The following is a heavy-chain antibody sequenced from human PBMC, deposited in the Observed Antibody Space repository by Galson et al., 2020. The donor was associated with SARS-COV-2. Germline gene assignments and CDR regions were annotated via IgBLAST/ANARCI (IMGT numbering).Heavy chain of an antibody. J-gene: IGHJ6*02. CDR3: SRDRRGDYGSVSYRFVYYGMDV. D-gene: IGHD3-10*01. Sequence: ETPVTLSLTCTVSGGSIKSGSFYWSWIRQHPGKGLVWIGCRYYNGANDYNQFLQSRLSMTVETSKNQFSLKMSSMTASDTAVYYCSRDRRGDYGSVSYRFVYYGMDVWGQGTTVTVSS. V-gene: IGHV4-31*03. CDR1: GGSIKSGSFY. CDR2: RYYNGAN.